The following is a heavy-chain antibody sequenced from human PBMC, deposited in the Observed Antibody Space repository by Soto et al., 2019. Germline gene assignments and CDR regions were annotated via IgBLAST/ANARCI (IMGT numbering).Heavy chain of an antibody. J-gene: IGHJ3*02. CDR2: TIPILGIA. CDR1: GGTFSSYT. CDR3: ARGLGKAARQPKLSPFDI. Sequence: SVKVSCKASGGTFSSYTISWVRQAPGQGLEWMGRTIPILGIANYAQKFQGRVTITADKSTSTAYMELSSLRSEDTAVYYCARGLGKAARQPKLSPFDIWGQGTLVTVSS. V-gene: IGHV1-69*02. D-gene: IGHD1-1*01.